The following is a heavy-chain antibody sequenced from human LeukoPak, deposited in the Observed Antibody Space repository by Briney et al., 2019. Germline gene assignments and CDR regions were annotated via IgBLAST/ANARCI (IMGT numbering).Heavy chain of an antibody. CDR2: ISGSGGST. J-gene: IGHJ3*02. CDR1: GFTFSSYA. CDR3: AKDFPGEMAARRPSDAFDI. V-gene: IGHV3-23*01. D-gene: IGHD6-6*01. Sequence: GSLRLSCAASGFTFSSYAMSWVRQAPGKGLEWVSAISGSGGSTYYADSVKGRFTISRDNSKNTLYLQMNSLRAEDTAVYYCAKDFPGEMAARRPSDAFDIWGQGTMVTVSS.